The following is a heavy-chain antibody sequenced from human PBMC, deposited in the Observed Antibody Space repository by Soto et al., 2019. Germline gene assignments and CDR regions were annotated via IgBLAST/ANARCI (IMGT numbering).Heavy chain of an antibody. D-gene: IGHD6-6*01. CDR1: GDMFRNSA. Sequence: QVQLVQSGAEARRPGSSVQVSCKASGDMFRNSAFTWVRQAPGQGLDWMGVIIPLFHKTSVAQKFQGRLTFTADASKSDVYMEVSSLTSEDTAVYYCARARLSNGDPNIYFFYGLDVWGQGTTVTVSS. CDR3: ARARLSNGDPNIYFFYGLDV. CDR2: IIPLFHKT. J-gene: IGHJ6*02. V-gene: IGHV1-69*01.